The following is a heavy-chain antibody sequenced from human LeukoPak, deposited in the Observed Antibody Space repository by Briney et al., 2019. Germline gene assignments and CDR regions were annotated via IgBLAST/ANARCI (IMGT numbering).Heavy chain of an antibody. D-gene: IGHD6-6*01. Sequence: GGSLRLSCAASGFTFDDYAMHWVRQAPGKGLEWVSGISWNSGSTGYADSVKGRFTISRDNAKNSLYLQMNSLRAEDTASYYCAKDHKGYSSSSGRPYYYYYYGMDVWGQGTTVTVSS. J-gene: IGHJ6*02. CDR2: ISWNSGST. CDR1: GFTFDDYA. V-gene: IGHV3-9*01. CDR3: AKDHKGYSSSSGRPYYYYYYGMDV.